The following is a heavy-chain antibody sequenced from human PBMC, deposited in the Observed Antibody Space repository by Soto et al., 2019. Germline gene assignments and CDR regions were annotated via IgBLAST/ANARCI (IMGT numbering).Heavy chain of an antibody. V-gene: IGHV4-59*08. J-gene: IGHJ4*02. Sequence: SLTCTVSGGSISDYYWSWFRQAPGKGLDWIGYVYYSGTTNYNPSLQSRVTMSVDTSKNQFSLKLSSVTAADTAVYYCARQAIDWGQGTLVTVSS. CDR3: ARQAID. CDR1: GGSISDYY. CDR2: VYYSGTT.